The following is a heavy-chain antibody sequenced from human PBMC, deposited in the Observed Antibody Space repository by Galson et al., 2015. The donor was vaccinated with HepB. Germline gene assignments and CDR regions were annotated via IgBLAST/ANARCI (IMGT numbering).Heavy chain of an antibody. CDR2: ITPSGDNT. J-gene: IGHJ4*02. CDR3: AKVFPEKVDGWYRQALYYFAS. CDR1: GFTFSYYA. V-gene: IGHV3-23*01. Sequence: SLRLSCAASGFTFSYYAMSWFRQAPGKGLEWISAITPSGDNTYSADSMKGRFTISRDNSRKTLFLQMNSLRADDTAIYFCAKVFPEKVDGWYRQALYYFASWGQGTRVTVSS. D-gene: IGHD6-19*01.